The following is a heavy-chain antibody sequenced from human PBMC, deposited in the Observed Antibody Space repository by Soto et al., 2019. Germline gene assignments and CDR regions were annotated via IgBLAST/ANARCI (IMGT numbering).Heavy chain of an antibody. CDR3: AKRNLPHCFSPNCYPYYFDY. D-gene: IGHD2-2*01. CDR1: GFTFNNYA. V-gene: IGHV3-23*01. J-gene: IGHJ4*02. CDR2: IRGDGGST. Sequence: GGSLRLSCAASGFTFNNYAMSWVRQAPGKGLEWVSGIRGDGGSTYYADSVKGRFTISRDNSKNMLYLQMNSLRAEDTAVYYCAKRNLPHCFSPNCYPYYFDYWGQGTLVTVSS.